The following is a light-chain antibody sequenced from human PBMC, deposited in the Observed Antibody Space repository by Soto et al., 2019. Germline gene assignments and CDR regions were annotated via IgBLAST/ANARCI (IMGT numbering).Light chain of an antibody. CDR3: LQINSYPLT. Sequence: IQLTQSPSSLSASVGDRVTITCRASQDISSYLAWYQQKPGKAPKVLIYGASTLQFGVPSRFSGSGSGTEFTLTISSLQPEDFATYYCLQINSYPLTFGPGTKVDIK. CDR2: GAS. CDR1: QDISSY. J-gene: IGKJ3*01. V-gene: IGKV1-9*01.